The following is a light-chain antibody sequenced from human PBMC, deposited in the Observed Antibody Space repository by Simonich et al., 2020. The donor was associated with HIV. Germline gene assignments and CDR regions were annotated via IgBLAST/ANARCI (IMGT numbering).Light chain of an antibody. V-gene: IGLV6-57*03. Sequence: NFMLTQPHSVSESPGKTVTISCTRSSGSIASNYMQWYQQRPGRAPTTVIYEDNQIPSGVPDRFSGSIDSSSNSASLTISGLKTEDEADYYCQSYDSSNHWVFGGGTKLTVL. CDR1: SGSIASNY. CDR2: EDN. J-gene: IGLJ3*02. CDR3: QSYDSSNHWV.